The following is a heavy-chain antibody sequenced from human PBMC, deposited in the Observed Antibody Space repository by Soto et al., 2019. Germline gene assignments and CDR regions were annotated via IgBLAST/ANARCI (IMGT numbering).Heavy chain of an antibody. CDR1: GLSFDTYA. CDR3: ARDGGPVVITFDF. CDR2: ISGSGGNI. D-gene: IGHD3-22*01. V-gene: IGHV3-23*01. J-gene: IGHJ4*02. Sequence: EVQLLESGRGWVKPGGSLRLSCVVSGLSFDTYAMSWVRQAPGKGLEWVSVISGSGGNIWYADSVKDRFTISRDNSKNTLYLQMSSLRVEDTAVYYCARDGGPVVITFDFWGQGTLVTVSS.